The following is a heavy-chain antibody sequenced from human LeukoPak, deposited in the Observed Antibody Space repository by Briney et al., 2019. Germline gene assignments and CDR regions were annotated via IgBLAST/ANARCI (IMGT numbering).Heavy chain of an antibody. D-gene: IGHD1-7*01. CDR3: AKPTGTNDAFDI. CDR2: IYPGDSDT. V-gene: IGHV5-51*01. CDR1: GYSFISYW. Sequence: GESLKISCKGSGYSFISYWIGWVRQMPGKGLEWTGIIYPGDSDTRYSPSFQGQVTISVDKSLSTAYLQWSSLKASDTAMYYCAKPTGTNDAFDIWGQGTMVTVSS. J-gene: IGHJ3*02.